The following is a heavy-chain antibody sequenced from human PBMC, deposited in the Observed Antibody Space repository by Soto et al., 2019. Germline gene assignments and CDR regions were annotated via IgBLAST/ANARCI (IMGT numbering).Heavy chain of an antibody. D-gene: IGHD4-17*01. J-gene: IGHJ6*03. CDR3: ARVVYGNYLDYYYYYLDV. CDR1: GYTFTSYG. Sequence: QVQLVQSGAEVKKPGASVKVSCKASGYTFTSYGISWVRQAPGQGLEWMGWISAYNGNTNYAQKLQGRVTMTTDTSTSTAYMELRSLRSDDTAVYYCARVVYGNYLDYYYYYLDVWGKGTTVTVSS. CDR2: ISAYNGNT. V-gene: IGHV1-18*01.